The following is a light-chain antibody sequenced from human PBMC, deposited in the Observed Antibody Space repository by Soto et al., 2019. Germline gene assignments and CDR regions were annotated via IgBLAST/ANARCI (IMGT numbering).Light chain of an antibody. CDR1: SSDVGGYDY. Sequence: QSALTQPPSASGSPGQSVTISCTGTSSDVGGYDYVSWYQQHPGKAPKLIIYEVTERPSGVPDRFSGSKSGNTASLTVSGLQSEDEANYYCSSFAGISTVFGTGTKLTVL. CDR2: EVT. J-gene: IGLJ1*01. CDR3: SSFAGISTV. V-gene: IGLV2-8*01.